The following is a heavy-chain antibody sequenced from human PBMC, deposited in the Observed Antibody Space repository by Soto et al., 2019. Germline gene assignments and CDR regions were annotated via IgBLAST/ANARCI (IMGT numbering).Heavy chain of an antibody. V-gene: IGHV1-58*02. Sequence: GASVKVSCKASGFTFTSSAMQWVRQARGQRLEWIGWIVVGSGNTNYAQKFQERVTITRDMSTSTAYMELSSLRSEDTAVYYCAAVVVAATYYFDYWGQGTLVTVSS. CDR2: IVVGSGNT. J-gene: IGHJ4*02. CDR1: GFTFTSSA. D-gene: IGHD2-15*01. CDR3: AAVVVAATYYFDY.